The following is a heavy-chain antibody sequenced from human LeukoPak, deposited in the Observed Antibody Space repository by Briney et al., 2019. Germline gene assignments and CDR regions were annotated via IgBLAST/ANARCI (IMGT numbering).Heavy chain of an antibody. CDR1: GYRFTSYW. CDR2: IYPGDSDT. CDR3: ARRRGRYSGDAFDI. D-gene: IGHD1-26*01. Sequence: GESLKISCKGSGYRFTSYWIGWVRQMPGKGLEWMGFIYPGDSDTRYSPSYQGQVTISADKSMSTAYLQWSSLKASDTAMYYCARRRGRYSGDAFDIWGQGTMVTVSS. V-gene: IGHV5-51*01. J-gene: IGHJ3*02.